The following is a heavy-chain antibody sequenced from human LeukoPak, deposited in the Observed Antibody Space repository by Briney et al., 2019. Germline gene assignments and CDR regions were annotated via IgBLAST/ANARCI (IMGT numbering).Heavy chain of an antibody. CDR2: IGSGSSYI. J-gene: IGHJ6*02. CDR1: GFTLSSYS. CDR3: ARISSNGRHYFYYPMDV. Sequence: PGGSLRLSCAASGFTLSSYSMNWVRQAPGKGLEWVSSIGSGSSYIYYADSLKGRFTISRDNAKNSLYLQMNSLRADDTAVYYCARISSNGRHYFYYPMDVWGQGTTVTVSS. V-gene: IGHV3-21*01. D-gene: IGHD6-19*01.